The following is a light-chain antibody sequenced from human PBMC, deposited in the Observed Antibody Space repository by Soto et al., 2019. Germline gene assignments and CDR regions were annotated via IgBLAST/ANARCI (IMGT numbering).Light chain of an antibody. CDR2: AGT. Sequence: DFQMTQSPSTLSASVGDGVTITCRASQSIGSGLAWYQQQPGKAPNLLIYAGTSLQSGVPSRFSGSGSGTEFTLTISSLQPEDFATYYCQQLHVYPSTFGGGTKVE. CDR3: QQLHVYPST. CDR1: QSIGSG. V-gene: IGKV1-5*01. J-gene: IGKJ4*01.